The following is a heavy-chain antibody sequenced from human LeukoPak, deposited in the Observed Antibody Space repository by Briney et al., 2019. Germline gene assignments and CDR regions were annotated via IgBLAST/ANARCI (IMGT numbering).Heavy chain of an antibody. V-gene: IGHV5-51*01. D-gene: IGHD6-13*01. CDR1: GYSINNYW. CDR3: ARRDSSNWDFDY. Sequence: GESLKISCKGSGYSINNYWIGWVRQMPGKGLEWMGIIYPADSDIRYSPSFQGQVTISADKSISTVYLQWSSLKASDTATYYCARRDSSNWDFDYWGQGTLVTVSS. J-gene: IGHJ4*02. CDR2: IYPADSDI.